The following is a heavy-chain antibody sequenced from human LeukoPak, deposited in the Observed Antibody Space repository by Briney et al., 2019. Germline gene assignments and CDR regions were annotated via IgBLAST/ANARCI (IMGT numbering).Heavy chain of an antibody. CDR3: ARVRAAAIPYYFDS. CDR2: IFYSGST. J-gene: IGHJ4*02. D-gene: IGHD6-13*01. CDR1: GGSISSNSYY. Sequence: SETLSLTCTVSGGSISSNSYYWGWIRQPPGKGLEWIGSIFYSGSTYYNPSLKSRVTISVDTSKNQFSLKLSSVTAADTAVYYCARVRAAAIPYYFDSWGQGTLVTVSS. V-gene: IGHV4-39*07.